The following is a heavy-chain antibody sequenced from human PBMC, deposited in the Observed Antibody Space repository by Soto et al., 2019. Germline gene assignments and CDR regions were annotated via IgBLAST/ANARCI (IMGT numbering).Heavy chain of an antibody. D-gene: IGHD1-26*01. CDR3: ARDMGAAWDYRYYYYGMDV. CDR2: IIPIFGNT. Sequence: SVKVSCKASGGTFSSYAISWVRQAPGQGLEWMGGIIPIFGNTKYSQKFQGRVTITRDTSASTAYMELSSLRSEDTAVYYCARDMGAAWDYRYYYYGMDVWGQGTTVTVSS. J-gene: IGHJ6*02. CDR1: GGTFSSYA. V-gene: IGHV1-69*05.